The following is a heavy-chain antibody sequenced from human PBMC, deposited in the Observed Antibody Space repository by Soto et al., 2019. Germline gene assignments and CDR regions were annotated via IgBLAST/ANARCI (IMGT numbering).Heavy chain of an antibody. CDR1: GFTFNSYG. Sequence: GGSLRLSCAASGFTFNSYGMHWVRQAPGKGLEWVVVISFDGRNTYYADSVKGRFTISRDNSKNTLYLQMTNLRAEDTAVYYCLSGNSPSSTWGQGTLVTVSS. J-gene: IGHJ5*02. CDR2: ISFDGRNT. V-gene: IGHV3-30*03. CDR3: LSGNSPSST. D-gene: IGHD5-12*01.